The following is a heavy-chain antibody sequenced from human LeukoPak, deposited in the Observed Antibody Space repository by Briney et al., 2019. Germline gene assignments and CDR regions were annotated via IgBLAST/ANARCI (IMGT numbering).Heavy chain of an antibody. Sequence: SQTLSLTCAISGDSVSSSSDAWNWIRQSPSRGLEWLGRTYYRSNDYAVSVKTRMTINVDTSKNQVSLQLSSVTPEDTAVYYCAGGRNNAFDIWGQGTMVTVSS. D-gene: IGHD1/OR15-1a*01. CDR2: TYYRSN. CDR3: AGGRNNAFDI. J-gene: IGHJ3*02. CDR1: GDSVSSSSDA. V-gene: IGHV6-1*01.